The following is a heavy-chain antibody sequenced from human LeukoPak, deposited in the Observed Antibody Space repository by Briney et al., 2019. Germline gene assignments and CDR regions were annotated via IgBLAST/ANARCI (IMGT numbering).Heavy chain of an antibody. J-gene: IGHJ6*02. D-gene: IGHD6-19*01. CDR2: ISGSGGST. CDR3: AKDEESSGWDLCYYYGMDV. V-gene: IGHV3-23*01. Sequence: GGSLRLSCAASGFTFSSYAMSWVRQAPGKGLEWVSAISGSGGSTYYADSVKGRFTISRDNSKNTLYLQMNSLRAEDTAVYYCAKDEESSGWDLCYYYGMDVWGQGTTVTVSS. CDR1: GFTFSSYA.